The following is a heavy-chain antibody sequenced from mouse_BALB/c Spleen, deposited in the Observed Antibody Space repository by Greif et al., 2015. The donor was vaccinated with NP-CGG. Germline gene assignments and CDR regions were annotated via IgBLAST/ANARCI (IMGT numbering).Heavy chain of an antibody. CDR1: GFTFSNYW. D-gene: IGHD1-1*01. V-gene: IGHV6-6*02. CDR3: TRDHYGYLDY. J-gene: IGHJ2*01. CDR2: IRLKSNNYAT. Sequence: EVKVVESGGGLVQPGGSMKLSCVASGFTFSNYWMNWVHQSPEKGLEWVAEIRLKSNNYATHYAESVKGRFTISRDDSKSSVYLQMNNLRAEDTGIYYCTRDHYGYLDYWGQGTTLTVSS.